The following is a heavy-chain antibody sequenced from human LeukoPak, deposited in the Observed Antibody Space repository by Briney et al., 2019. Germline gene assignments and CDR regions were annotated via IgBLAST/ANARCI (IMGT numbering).Heavy chain of an antibody. CDR3: AGDGYSSSPEVDYGMDV. J-gene: IGHJ6*02. V-gene: IGHV3-21*01. CDR2: ISSSSSYI. CDR1: GFTFSSYS. Sequence: GGSLRLSCAASGFTFSSYSMNWVRQAPGKGLEWVSSISSSSSYIYYADSVKGRFTISRDNAKNSLYLQMNSLRAEDTAVYYCAGDGYSSSPEVDYGMDVWGQGTTVTVSS. D-gene: IGHD6-6*01.